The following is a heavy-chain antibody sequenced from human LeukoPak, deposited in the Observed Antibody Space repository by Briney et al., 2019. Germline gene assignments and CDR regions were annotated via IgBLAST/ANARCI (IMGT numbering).Heavy chain of an antibody. CDR2: ISGSGGST. D-gene: IGHD3-16*01. CDR1: GFTFSTYV. V-gene: IGHV3-23*01. J-gene: IGHJ4*02. CDR3: AKDLNQGLWD. Sequence: PGGSLRLSCAASGFTFSTYVMSWVRQAPGKGLEWVSAISGSGGSTYYADSVKGRFTISRDNSKNTLYLQMNSLRAEDTALYYCAKDLNQGLWDWGQGTLVTVSS.